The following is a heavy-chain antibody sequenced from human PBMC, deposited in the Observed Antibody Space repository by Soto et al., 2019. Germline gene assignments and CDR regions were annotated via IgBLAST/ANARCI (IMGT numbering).Heavy chain of an antibody. D-gene: IGHD6-19*01. J-gene: IGHJ4*02. CDR3: ARDWRSNSSGWSSY. Sequence: GGPVKGSRKASGYTLPRYCMHWVRQGPGQGLEWMGIINPSGGSTSYAQKFQGRVTMTRDTPTSTVYMELSSLRSEDTAVYYCARDWRSNSSGWSSYWGQGTLVXVSS. CDR2: INPSGGST. CDR1: GYTLPRYC. V-gene: IGHV1-46*01.